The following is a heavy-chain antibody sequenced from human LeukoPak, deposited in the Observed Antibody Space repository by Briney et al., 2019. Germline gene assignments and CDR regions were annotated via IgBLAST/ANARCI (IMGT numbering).Heavy chain of an antibody. Sequence: GGSLRLSCAASGFTVSSNYMSWVRQAPGKGLEWVSVIYSGGSTYYADSVKGRFTISRDNSKNTLYLQMNSLRAEDTAVYYCARDGPTYGSGSYYPNWFDPWGQGTLVTVSS. V-gene: IGHV3-53*01. D-gene: IGHD3-10*01. CDR3: ARDGPTYGSGSYYPNWFDP. J-gene: IGHJ5*02. CDR2: IYSGGST. CDR1: GFTVSSNY.